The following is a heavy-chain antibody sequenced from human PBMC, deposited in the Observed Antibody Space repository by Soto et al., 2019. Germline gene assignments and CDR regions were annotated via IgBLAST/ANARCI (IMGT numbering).Heavy chain of an antibody. Sequence: SETLSLTCAVYGGSFSGYYWSWIRQPPGKGLEWIGEINHSGSTNYNPSLKSRVTISVDTSKNQFSLKLSSVTAADTAVYYCGGYSYGVYGMDVWGQGTTVTASS. V-gene: IGHV4-34*01. CDR2: INHSGST. J-gene: IGHJ6*02. CDR1: GGSFSGYY. CDR3: GGYSYGVYGMDV. D-gene: IGHD5-18*01.